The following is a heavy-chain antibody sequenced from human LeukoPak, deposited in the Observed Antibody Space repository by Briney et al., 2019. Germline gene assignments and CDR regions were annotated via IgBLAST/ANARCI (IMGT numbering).Heavy chain of an antibody. CDR2: IKQDGSEK. CDR1: GFTFSNYW. V-gene: IGHV3-7*01. CDR3: AKDGRAGSSGEGFFDY. D-gene: IGHD6-19*01. J-gene: IGHJ4*02. Sequence: GGSLRLSCAASGFTFSNYWMSWLRQAPGKGLEWVANIKQDGSEKYYVDSVQGRFTISRDNAKNSLYLQMNSLRAEDTAVYYCAKDGRAGSSGEGFFDYWGQGTLVTVSS.